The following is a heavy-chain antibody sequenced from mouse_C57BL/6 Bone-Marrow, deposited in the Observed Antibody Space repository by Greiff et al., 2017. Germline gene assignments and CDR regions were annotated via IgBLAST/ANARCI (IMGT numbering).Heavy chain of an antibody. CDR1: EYEFPSHD. D-gene: IGHD2-4*01. CDR3: ARQSTMITTGAMDY. Sequence: EVKLMESGGGLVQPGESLKLSRESTEYEFPSHDMSWVRTTPEKRLELVAAINSDGGSTYYPDTMERRFIISRDNTKKTLYLQMSSLRSEDTALYYCARQSTMITTGAMDYWGQGTSVTVSS. V-gene: IGHV5-2*01. J-gene: IGHJ4*01. CDR2: INSDGGST.